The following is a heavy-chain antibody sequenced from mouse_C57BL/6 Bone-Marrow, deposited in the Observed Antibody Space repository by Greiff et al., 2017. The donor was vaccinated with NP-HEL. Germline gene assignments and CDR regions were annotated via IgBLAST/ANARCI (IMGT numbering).Heavy chain of an antibody. V-gene: IGHV5-6*02. CDR1: GFTFSSYG. D-gene: IGHD1-1*01. Sequence: EVKLMESGGDLVKPGGSLKLSCAASGFTFSSYGMSWVRQTPDKRLEWVATISSGGSYTYYPDSVKGRFTISRDNAKNTLYLQMSSLKSEDTAMYDCARRGYYGSSPFAYWGQGTLVTVSA. CDR3: ARRGYYGSSPFAY. CDR2: ISSGGSYT. J-gene: IGHJ3*01.